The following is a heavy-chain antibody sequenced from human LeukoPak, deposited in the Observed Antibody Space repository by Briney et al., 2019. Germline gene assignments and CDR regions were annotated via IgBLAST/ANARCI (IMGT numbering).Heavy chain of an antibody. CDR3: ARSIGYCTNGVCPELGY. Sequence: ASVNVSCKASGYTFTSYDINWVRQASGQGLEWMGWMNPNSGNTGYAQKFQGRVTITRNTSISTAYRELSSLRSEDTAVYYCARSIGYCTNGVCPELGYWGQGTLVTVSS. V-gene: IGHV1-8*03. CDR1: GYTFTSYD. J-gene: IGHJ4*02. D-gene: IGHD2-8*01. CDR2: MNPNSGNT.